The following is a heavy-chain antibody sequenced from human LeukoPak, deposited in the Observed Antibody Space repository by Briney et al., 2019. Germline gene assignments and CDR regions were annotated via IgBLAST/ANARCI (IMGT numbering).Heavy chain of an antibody. J-gene: IGHJ4*02. CDR2: INQDGSGK. CDR1: GFTFSTYW. D-gene: IGHD4-17*01. V-gene: IGHV3-7*03. Sequence: GGSLSLSCEASGFTFSTYWMTWVRQPPGKGLEWVASINQDGSGKYYVDSVKGRFTISRDNAQKSLYLQMNSLRVDDTAVYYCARAVTSTEGYWGQGTLVTVSS. CDR3: ARAVTSTEGY.